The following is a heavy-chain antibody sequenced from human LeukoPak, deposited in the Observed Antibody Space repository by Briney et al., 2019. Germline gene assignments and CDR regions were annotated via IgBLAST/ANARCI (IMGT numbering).Heavy chain of an antibody. CDR1: GYTFTSYY. CDR3: ARVRYCSGGSCYAGAFDI. V-gene: IGHV1-46*01. Sequence: ASVKVSCKASGYTFTSYYMHWVRQAPGQGLEWMGIINPSGGSTSYAQKFQGRVTMTRDTSTSTVYMELSSLRSEDTAVYYCARVRYCSGGSCYAGAFDIWGQGTMVTVSS. CDR2: INPSGGST. J-gene: IGHJ3*02. D-gene: IGHD2-15*01.